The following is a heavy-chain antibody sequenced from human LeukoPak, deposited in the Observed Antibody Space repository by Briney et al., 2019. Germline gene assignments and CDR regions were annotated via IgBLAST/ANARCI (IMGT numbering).Heavy chain of an antibody. CDR3: ARDVLHSSSWAYYFDY. V-gene: IGHV3-23*01. D-gene: IGHD6-13*01. CDR1: GFTFSSYA. Sequence: GGSLRLSCAASGFTFSSYAMSWVRQAPGKGLEWVSAISGSGGSTYYADSVKGRFTISRDNSKNTLYLQMNSLRAEDTAVYYCARDVLHSSSWAYYFDYWGQGTLVTVSS. J-gene: IGHJ4*02. CDR2: ISGSGGST.